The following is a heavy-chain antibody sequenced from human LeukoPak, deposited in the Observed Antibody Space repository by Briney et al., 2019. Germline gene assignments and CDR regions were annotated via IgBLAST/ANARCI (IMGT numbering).Heavy chain of an antibody. J-gene: IGHJ3*02. V-gene: IGHV1-18*04. D-gene: IGHD2-21*02. CDR3: ASDQKSGLRAYCGGDCWYDAFDI. CDR2: ISAYNGNT. CDR1: GYTFTSYG. Sequence: ASVKVSCKASGYTFTSYGISWVRQAPGQGLEWMGWISAYNGNTNYAQKLQGRVTMTTDTSTSTAYMELRSLRSDDTAVYYCASDQKSGLRAYCGGDCWYDAFDIWGQGTMVTVSS.